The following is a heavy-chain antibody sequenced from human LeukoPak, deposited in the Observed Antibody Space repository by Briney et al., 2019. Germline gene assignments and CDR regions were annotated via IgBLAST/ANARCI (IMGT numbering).Heavy chain of an antibody. CDR1: GYSISSGYY. D-gene: IGHD6-13*01. J-gene: IGHJ4*02. V-gene: IGHV4-38-2*01. CDR3: ARYSSSWYYFDY. Sequence: SETLSLTCAVSGYSISSGYYWGWIRQPPGKGLEWIGSIYHSGSTYYNPSLKSRVTISVDTSKNQFSLKLSCVTAADTAVYYCARYSSSWYYFDYWGQGTLVTVSS. CDR2: IYHSGST.